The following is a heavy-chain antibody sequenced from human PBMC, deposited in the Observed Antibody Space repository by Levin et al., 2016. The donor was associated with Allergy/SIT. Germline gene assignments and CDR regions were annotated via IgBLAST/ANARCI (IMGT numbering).Heavy chain of an antibody. D-gene: IGHD6-19*01. CDR2: INAGDGTT. J-gene: IGHJ5*02. CDR3: AKVDAWKSIPAGFDP. CDR1: GYTVPGYA. Sequence: ASVKVSCKGSGYTVPGYAIHWVRQAPGQTLEWVGWINAGDGTTKYSQKFQGRVTITRDTSASTAYMELSSLRSEDTAVYYCAKVDAWKSIPAGFDPWGQGTLVTAS. V-gene: IGHV1-3*01.